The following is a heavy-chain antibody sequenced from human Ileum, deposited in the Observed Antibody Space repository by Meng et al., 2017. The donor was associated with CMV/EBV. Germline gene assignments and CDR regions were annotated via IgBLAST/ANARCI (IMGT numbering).Heavy chain of an antibody. CDR1: GGSIRSGDYY. Sequence: QVELRAPGPGLVTPSQTLSLTCTVSGGSIRSGDYYWSWIRQPPGKGLEWIGYIYYSGSTYYNPSLKSRVTISVDTSKNQFSLKLSSVTDADTAVYYCAREIPSSSWYYLDYWGQGTLVTVSS. V-gene: IGHV4-30-4*08. CDR2: IYYSGST. D-gene: IGHD6-13*01. CDR3: AREIPSSSWYYLDY. J-gene: IGHJ4*02.